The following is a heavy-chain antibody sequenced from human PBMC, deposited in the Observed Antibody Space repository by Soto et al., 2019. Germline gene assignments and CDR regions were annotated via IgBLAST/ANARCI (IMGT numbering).Heavy chain of an antibody. CDR3: TTDLNSSGYYEFDY. CDR2: IKSKTDGGTT. J-gene: IGHJ4*02. CDR1: GFTFSNAW. V-gene: IGHV3-15*01. Sequence: PGGSLRLSCAASGFTFSNAWMSWVRQAPGKGLEWVGRIKSKTDGGTTDYAAPVKGRFTISRDDSKNTLYLQMNSLKTEDTAVYYCTTDLNSSGYYEFDYWGQGALVTVSS. D-gene: IGHD3-22*01.